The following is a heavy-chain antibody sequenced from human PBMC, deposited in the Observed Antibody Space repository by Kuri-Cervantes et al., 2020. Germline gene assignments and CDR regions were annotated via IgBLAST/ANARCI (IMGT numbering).Heavy chain of an antibody. CDR2: ISYDGSNK. J-gene: IGHJ2*01. Sequence: GGSLRLSCAASGFTFSSYAMHWVRQAPGKGLEWVAVISYDGSNKYYADSVKGRFTISRDNSKNTLYLQMNSLRSEDTAVYYCARGPYCSSVSCYRNWYFDLWGRGTLVTVSS. CDR3: ARGPYCSSVSCYRNWYFDL. D-gene: IGHD2-2*02. V-gene: IGHV3-30*01. CDR1: GFTFSSYA.